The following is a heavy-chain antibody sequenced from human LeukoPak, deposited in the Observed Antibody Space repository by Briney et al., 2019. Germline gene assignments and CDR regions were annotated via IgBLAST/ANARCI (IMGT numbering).Heavy chain of an antibody. CDR1: GYTFTSYD. CDR3: ARGRRVRGYYYYMDV. V-gene: IGHV1-8*03. D-gene: IGHD3-10*01. CDR2: MNPNSGNT. Sequence: ASVKVSCKASGYTFTSYDINWVRQATGQGLEWMGWMNPNSGNTGYAQKFQGRVTITRNTSISTAYMELSSLRSEDTAVYYCARGRRVRGYYYYMDVWGKGTTVTVSS. J-gene: IGHJ6*03.